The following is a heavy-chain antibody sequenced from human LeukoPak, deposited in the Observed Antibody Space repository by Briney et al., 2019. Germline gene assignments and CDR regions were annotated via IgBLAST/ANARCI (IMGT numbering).Heavy chain of an antibody. CDR2: INPNSGGT. J-gene: IGHJ6*02. Sequence: ASVKVSCKASGYTFTGYYMHWVRQAPGQGLEWMGWINPNSGGTNNAQKFQGRVTMTRDTSISTAYMELSRLRSDDTAVYYCAREGRGGVMLELRYYYYYGMDVWGQGTTVTVSS. CDR1: GYTFTGYY. D-gene: IGHD3-16*01. V-gene: IGHV1-2*02. CDR3: AREGRGGVMLELRYYYYYGMDV.